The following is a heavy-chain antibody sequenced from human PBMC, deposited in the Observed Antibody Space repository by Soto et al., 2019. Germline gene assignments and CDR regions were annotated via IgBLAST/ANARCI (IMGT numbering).Heavy chain of an antibody. CDR3: AREYYSTTTWIDY. V-gene: IGHV1-18*04. CDR2: VHPYEGTT. J-gene: IGHJ4*02. CDR1: GFTFTSYP. D-gene: IGHD1-26*01. Sequence: QVQLVQSAPEVKRPGASVKVSCKTSGFTFTSYPFSWLRQAPGQGLEWLAWVHPYEGTTKVEHQFRDRITLTTDTSAATVFMELTRLTSDDTAVYFCAREYYSTTTWIDYWGQGTLVAVSS.